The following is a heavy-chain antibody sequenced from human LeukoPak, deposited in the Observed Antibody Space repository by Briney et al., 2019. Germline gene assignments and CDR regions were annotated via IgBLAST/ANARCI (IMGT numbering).Heavy chain of an antibody. J-gene: IGHJ3*02. D-gene: IGHD2-15*01. CDR1: GGSTTSSGYH. CDR2: IYYSRSSFHT. V-gene: IGHV4-39*01. Sequence: PSETLSLTCAVAGGSTTSSGYHWAWIRQPPGKGLEWVANIYYSRSSFHTFYNPSLSRRVTISVDVDTSRNQFSLHLRSVTAADTAVYYCARYSDGSSWAAFETWGQGTVVTVSS. CDR3: ARYSDGSSWAAFET.